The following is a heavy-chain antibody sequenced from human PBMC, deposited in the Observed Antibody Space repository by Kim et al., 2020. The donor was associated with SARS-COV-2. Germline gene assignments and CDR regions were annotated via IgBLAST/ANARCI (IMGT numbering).Heavy chain of an antibody. CDR1: GGSISSSSYY. D-gene: IGHD4-17*01. J-gene: IGHJ2*01. CDR2: IYYSGST. CDR3: ARQIYGDYDWYFDL. Sequence: SETLSLTCTVSGGSISSSSYYWGWIRQPPGKGLEWIGSIYYSGSTYYNPSLKSRVTISVDTSKNQFSLKLSSVTAADTAVYYCARQIYGDYDWYFDLWGRGTLVTVSS. V-gene: IGHV4-39*01.